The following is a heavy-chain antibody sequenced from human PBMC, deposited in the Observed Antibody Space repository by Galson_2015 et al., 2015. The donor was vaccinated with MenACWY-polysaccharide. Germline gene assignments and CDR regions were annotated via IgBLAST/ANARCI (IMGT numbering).Heavy chain of an antibody. D-gene: IGHD2-2*01. CDR2: ISYDATNK. CDR3: AREYCSRTSCQLIDC. CDR1: GFTFSRYA. J-gene: IGHJ4*02. Sequence: SLRLSCAASGFTFSRYAMHWVRQAPGKGLEWVTIISYDATNKYYADSVKGRFAISRDNSKNTLYLQMNSLRAEDTAVYYCAREYCSRTSCQLIDCWGQGTLVTVSS. V-gene: IGHV3-30*09.